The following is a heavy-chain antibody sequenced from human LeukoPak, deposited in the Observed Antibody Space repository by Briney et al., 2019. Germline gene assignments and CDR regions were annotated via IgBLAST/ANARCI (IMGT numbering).Heavy chain of an antibody. CDR1: GGSISSSSYY. CDR3: ATDSYGSANDAFDI. D-gene: IGHD5-18*01. V-gene: IGHV4-39*07. CDR2: INHSGST. J-gene: IGHJ3*02. Sequence: KPSETLSLTCTVSGGSISSSSYYWGWIRQPPGKGLEWIGEINHSGSTNYNPSLKSRVTISVDTSKNQFSLKLSSVTAADTAVYYCATDSYGSANDAFDIWGQGTMVTVSS.